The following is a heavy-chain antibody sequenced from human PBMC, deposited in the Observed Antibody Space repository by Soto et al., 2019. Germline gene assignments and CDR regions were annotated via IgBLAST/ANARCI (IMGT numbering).Heavy chain of an antibody. CDR1: GFTFSSYL. CDR3: ARVNLVGAGWSAFDI. CDR2: ISYYGINK. J-gene: IGHJ3*02. Sequence: GGSLRLSCAASGFTFSSYLRYWGLLSLCKGLEWLAVISYYGINKYYADSVKGRFTISRDNSKNTLYLQMNSLRAEDTAVYYCARVNLVGAGWSAFDIWGQGTMVTVSS. V-gene: IGHV3-30-3*01. D-gene: IGHD1-26*01.